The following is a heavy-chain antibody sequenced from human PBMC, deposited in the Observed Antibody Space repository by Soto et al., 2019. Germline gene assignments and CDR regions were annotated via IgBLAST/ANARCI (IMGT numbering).Heavy chain of an antibody. V-gene: IGHV4-4*07. Sequence: SETLSLTCTVSGGSISSYYRSWIRQPAGKGLEWIGRIYTSGSTNYNPSLKSRVTMSVDTSKNQFSLKLSSVTAADPAVYYCAREPSYGAVDYWGQGTLVTVSS. J-gene: IGHJ4*02. CDR1: GGSISSYY. D-gene: IGHD4-17*01. CDR3: AREPSYGAVDY. CDR2: IYTSGST.